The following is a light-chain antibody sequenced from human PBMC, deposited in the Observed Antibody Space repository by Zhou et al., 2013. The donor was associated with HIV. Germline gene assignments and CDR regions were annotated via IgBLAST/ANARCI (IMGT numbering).Light chain of an antibody. J-gene: IGKJ2*01. CDR1: QSISGW. V-gene: IGKV1-5*03. Sequence: DILMTQSPSTLSASIGDRVTITCRASQSISGWLAWYQQKPGKPPKLLIHKASILESGVPSRFSGSGSGTEFTLTISSLQPDDFATYYCQQYHAYSSTFGQGTKLEIK. CDR3: QQYHAYSST. CDR2: KAS.